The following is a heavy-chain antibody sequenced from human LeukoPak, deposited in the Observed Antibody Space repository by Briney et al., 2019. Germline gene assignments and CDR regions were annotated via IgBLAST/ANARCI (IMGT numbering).Heavy chain of an antibody. CDR3: AKDQRSGWDDYY. V-gene: IGHV3-23*01. CDR2: ISYSGGNT. CDR1: GXTFSNYA. D-gene: IGHD6-19*01. J-gene: IGHJ4*02. Sequence: PGGSLRLSCAASGXTFSNYAMSWVRQAPGKGLEWVSAISYSGGNTYYADSVKGRFTISRDNSKNTLYLQMNSLRAEDTAIYYCAKDQRSGWDDYYWGQGTLVTVSS.